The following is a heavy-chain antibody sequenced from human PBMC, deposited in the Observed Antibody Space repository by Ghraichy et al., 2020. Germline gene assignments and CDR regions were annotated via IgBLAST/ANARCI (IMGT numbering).Heavy chain of an antibody. V-gene: IGHV4-61*08. J-gene: IGHJ4*02. D-gene: IGHD6-13*01. CDR1: GGSVNSGDYY. CDR3: ARGPKSGTWYANLFDN. CDR2: FYNNGGP. Sequence: SETLSLTCTVSGGSVNSGDYYWTWIRQPPGKGLEWIGYFYNNGGPNYNASLKSRVTISLDTSKNQFSLNLRSVTAADTAVYFCARGPKSGTWYANLFDNWGQGTLVTVSS.